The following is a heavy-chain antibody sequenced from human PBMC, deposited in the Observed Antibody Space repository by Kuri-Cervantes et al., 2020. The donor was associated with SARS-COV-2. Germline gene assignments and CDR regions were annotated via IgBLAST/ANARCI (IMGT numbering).Heavy chain of an antibody. D-gene: IGHD3-3*01. CDR3: AREGLTNLWSLGNYSYMDV. CDR2: INSDGSTT. J-gene: IGHJ6*03. V-gene: IGHV3-74*01. Sequence: GESLKIPCAASGFTFSTYSMHWVRQAPGKRLVCVSRINSDGSTTSYADSVKGRFTISRDNAKSTLYLQINSLRAEDTAVYSCAREGLTNLWSLGNYSYMDVWGKGTTVTVSS. CDR1: GFTFSTYS.